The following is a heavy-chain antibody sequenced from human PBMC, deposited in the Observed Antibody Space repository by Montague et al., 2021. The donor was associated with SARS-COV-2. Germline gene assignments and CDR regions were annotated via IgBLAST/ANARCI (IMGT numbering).Heavy chain of an antibody. J-gene: IGHJ3*02. CDR2: INHTRST. Sequence: SETLSLTCAVSGASISSSHCWCWIRQPPGKGLAWLGEINHTRSTNYNQSLQSRGTISVDKTKNQFSLKLSSVTAADTAVSFCSRAPIVVSGKNAFDIWGQGTMVTVSS. V-gene: IGHV4-4*02. CDR3: SRAPIVVSGKNAFDI. CDR1: GASISSSHC. D-gene: IGHD6-19*01.